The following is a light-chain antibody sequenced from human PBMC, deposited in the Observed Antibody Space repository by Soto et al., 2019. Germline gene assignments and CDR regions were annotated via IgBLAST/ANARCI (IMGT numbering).Light chain of an antibody. J-gene: IGLJ1*01. CDR3: TSYTSSTTYV. V-gene: IGLV2-14*01. Sequence: LTQPASVSGSPGQSITISCTGTSSDVGGYNYVSWYQQHPGKAPKLMIYEVSNRPSGVSNRFSGSKSGNTASLTISGLQAEDEADYYCTSYTSSTTYVFGTGTKVTVL. CDR1: SSDVGGYNY. CDR2: EVS.